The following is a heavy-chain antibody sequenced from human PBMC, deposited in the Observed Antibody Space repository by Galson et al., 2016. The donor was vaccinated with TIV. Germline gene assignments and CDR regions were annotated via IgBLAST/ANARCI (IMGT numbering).Heavy chain of an antibody. CDR1: GFIVTDNY. V-gene: IGHV3-66*02. Sequence: SLRLSCAASGFIVTDNYISWVRQAPGKGLEWVSVTKSDGSTAYADSVKGRFTISRDSSKNILYLQMDSLRAEDTAVYHCAGDRYYDASGYYYYYYGMDVWGQGTTVTVSS. J-gene: IGHJ6*02. CDR2: TKSDGST. CDR3: AGDRYYDASGYYYYYYGMDV. D-gene: IGHD3-22*01.